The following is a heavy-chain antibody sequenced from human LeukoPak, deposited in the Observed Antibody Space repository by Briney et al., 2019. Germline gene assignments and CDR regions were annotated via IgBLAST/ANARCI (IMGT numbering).Heavy chain of an antibody. Sequence: GRSLRLSCAASGFTFDDYAMHWVRQAPGKGLEWVSGISWNSGSIGYADSVKGRFTISRDNAKNSLYLQMNSLRAEDTALYYCAKDTSNTYYYDSSGYSDGMDVWGQGTTVTVSS. CDR3: AKDTSNTYYYDSSGYSDGMDV. J-gene: IGHJ6*02. CDR2: ISWNSGSI. D-gene: IGHD3-22*01. CDR1: GFTFDDYA. V-gene: IGHV3-9*01.